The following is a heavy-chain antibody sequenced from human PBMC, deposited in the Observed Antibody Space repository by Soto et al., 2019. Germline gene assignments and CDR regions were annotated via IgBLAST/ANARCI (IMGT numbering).Heavy chain of an antibody. J-gene: IGHJ4*02. CDR2: IFYSGTT. V-gene: IGHV4-39*02. CDR1: GGSISYNSYY. D-gene: IGHD2-21*01. CDR3: ARLVVVAPVANV. Sequence: SETLSLTCSVSGGSISYNSYYWGWIRQPPGKGLEWVGGIFYSGTTYNSPSLKDRVTISMDTSKNSFSLNLTSVTAADTAVYFCARLVVVAPVANVWGQGALATVSS.